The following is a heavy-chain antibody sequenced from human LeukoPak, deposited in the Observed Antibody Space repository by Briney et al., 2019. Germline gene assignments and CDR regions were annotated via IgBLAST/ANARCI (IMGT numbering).Heavy chain of an antibody. CDR1: GFTFSSYW. D-gene: IGHD6-6*01. CDR3: ARDSSSFGY. CDR2: ISSSGAYI. Sequence: GGSLRLSCAASGFTFSSYWMSWVRQAPGKGLEWVSSISSSGAYIYHADSVKGRFIISRDNAMNSLYLQLNSLRAEDTAVYYCARDSSSFGYWSQGTLVTVSS. J-gene: IGHJ4*02. V-gene: IGHV3-21*01.